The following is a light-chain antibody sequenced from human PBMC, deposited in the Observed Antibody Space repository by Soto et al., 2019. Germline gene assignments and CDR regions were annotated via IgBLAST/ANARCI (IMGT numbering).Light chain of an antibody. J-gene: IGLJ2*01. Sequence: QLVLTQSPSASASLGASVKLTCTLSSGHSNYAIAWHQQQSEKGPRYLMKLNSDGSHSKGDGIPDRFSGSSSGAERYLTISSLQSEDEADYYCQTWGSGILVFGGGTKPPS. CDR1: SGHSNYA. CDR3: QTWGSGILV. CDR2: LNSDGSH. V-gene: IGLV4-69*01.